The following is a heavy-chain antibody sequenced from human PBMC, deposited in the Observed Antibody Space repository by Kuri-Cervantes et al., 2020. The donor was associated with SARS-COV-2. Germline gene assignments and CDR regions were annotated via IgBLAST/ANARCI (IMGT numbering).Heavy chain of an antibody. CDR2: IYYSGSS. CDR3: ARVLSQWFGDGWCQSNDAFDL. J-gene: IGHJ3*01. CDR1: GGSXSNDY. Sequence: GSLRLSCTVSGGSXSNDYWSWIRQSPGKGLEWIGHIYYSGSSSYNPSLRSRLTISVDTSKRQIFLRLSSVTAADTAIYFCARVLSQWFGDGWCQSNDAFDLWGQGTMVTVSS. V-gene: IGHV4-59*01. D-gene: IGHD3-10*01.